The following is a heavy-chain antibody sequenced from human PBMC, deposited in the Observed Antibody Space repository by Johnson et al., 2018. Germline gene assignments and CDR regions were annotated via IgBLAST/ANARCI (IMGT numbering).Heavy chain of an antibody. CDR3: ARAGEKDAFDI. CDR2: SNAGNGNT. Sequence: QVQLGQSGAEVKKPGASVKVSCKASGYTFTSYAMHWVRQAPGQRLEWMGWSNAGNGNTKYSQEFQGRVTITRDTSASTAEMGLSSLRSEDMAVYYCARAGEKDAFDIWGQGTMVTVSS. CDR1: GYTFTSYA. J-gene: IGHJ3*02. V-gene: IGHV1-3*02.